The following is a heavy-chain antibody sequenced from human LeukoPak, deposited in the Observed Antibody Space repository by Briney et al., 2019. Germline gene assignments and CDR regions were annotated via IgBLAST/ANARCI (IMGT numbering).Heavy chain of an antibody. CDR1: GGSISNYY. CDR2: IYYSGST. J-gene: IGHJ6*02. V-gene: IGHV4-59*01. Sequence: PSETLSLTCTASGGSISNYYWSWIRQPPGKGLEWIGHIYYSGSTNYNPSLKSRVTISVDTSKNQFSLKLSSVTAADTAVYYCARAKFTYNGEGLSMDVWGQGTTVTVSS. D-gene: IGHD4-17*01. CDR3: ARAKFTYNGEGLSMDV.